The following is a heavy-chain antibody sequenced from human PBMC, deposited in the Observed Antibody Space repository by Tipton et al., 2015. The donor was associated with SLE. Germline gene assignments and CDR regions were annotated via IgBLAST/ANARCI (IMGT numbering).Heavy chain of an antibody. CDR3: AATPGSMFGGWLVP. CDR2: INYDATMT. V-gene: IGHV3-74*01. J-gene: IGHJ5*02. Sequence: GSLRLSCAASGFMFSAYWMHWVRQTPGKGLVWVSRINYDATMTRYADSVKGRFTVSRDTSKNTLYLQMNRLRVEDTAVYYCAATPGSMFGGWLVPWGQGTLVTVSS. D-gene: IGHD3-10*02. CDR1: GFMFSAYW.